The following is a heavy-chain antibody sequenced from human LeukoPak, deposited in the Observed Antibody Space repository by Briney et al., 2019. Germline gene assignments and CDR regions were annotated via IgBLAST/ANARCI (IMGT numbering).Heavy chain of an antibody. Sequence: SVKVSCKASGGTFSSYAISWVRQAPGQGLEWMGRIIPILGIANYAQKFQGRVTITADKSTSTAYMELSSLRSEDTAVYYCAGELLSDQYYYYYYYMDVWGKGTTVTVSS. J-gene: IGHJ6*03. CDR3: AGELLSDQYYYYYYYMDV. CDR2: IIPILGIA. CDR1: GGTFSSYA. V-gene: IGHV1-69*04. D-gene: IGHD2-2*01.